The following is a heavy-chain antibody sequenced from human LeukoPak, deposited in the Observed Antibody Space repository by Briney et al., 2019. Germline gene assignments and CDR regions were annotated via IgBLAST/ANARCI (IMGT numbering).Heavy chain of an antibody. CDR3: AREWEAAAGIFDY. Sequence: GGSLRLSCAASGFTFSSYWMTWVRQAPGKGLEWVANINEDGSEMYRVDSVKGRFTISRDNTKNSLFLQMNSLRAEDTAVYYCAREWEAAAGIFDYWGQGTLVTVSS. V-gene: IGHV3-7*03. J-gene: IGHJ4*02. CDR1: GFTFSSYW. D-gene: IGHD6-13*01. CDR2: INEDGSEM.